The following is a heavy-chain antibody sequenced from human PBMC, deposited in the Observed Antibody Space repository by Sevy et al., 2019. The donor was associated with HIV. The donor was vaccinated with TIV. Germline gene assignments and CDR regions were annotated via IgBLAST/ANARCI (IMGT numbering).Heavy chain of an antibody. CDR2: IKEDGSAE. V-gene: IGHV3-7*01. CDR3: AIESPGYGAYDY. CDR1: GFTFSGYW. Sequence: EGSLRLSCAASGFTFSGYWMTWVPQAPGKELEWVANIKEDGSAEYYVDSVKGRFTISRDNAKNSLFLQLNSLRVEDTAMYYCAIESPGYGAYDYLGQGTLVTVSS. J-gene: IGHJ4*02. D-gene: IGHD5-18*01.